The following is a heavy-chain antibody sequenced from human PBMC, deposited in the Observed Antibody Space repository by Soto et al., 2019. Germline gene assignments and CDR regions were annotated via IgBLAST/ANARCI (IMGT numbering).Heavy chain of an antibody. CDR3: ARDEQWLVNGVDY. Sequence: SETLSLTCAVYGGSFSGYYWSWIRQPPGKGLEWIGEINHSGSTNYNPSLKSRVTISVDTSKNQFSLKLSSVTAADTAVYYCARDEQWLVNGVDYWGQGTLVPVSS. J-gene: IGHJ4*02. D-gene: IGHD6-19*01. CDR2: INHSGST. V-gene: IGHV4-34*01. CDR1: GGSFSGYY.